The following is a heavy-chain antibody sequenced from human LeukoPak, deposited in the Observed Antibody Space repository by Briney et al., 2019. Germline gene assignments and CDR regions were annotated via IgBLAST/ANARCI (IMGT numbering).Heavy chain of an antibody. V-gene: IGHV1-69*04. CDR3: ATLFDLVGAMY. Sequence: SVKVSCKASGGTFSSYAISWVRQAPGQGLEWMGRIIPILGIANYAQKFQGRVTITADKSTSTAYMELSSLRSEDTAVYYCATLFDLVGAMYWGQGTLVTVSS. J-gene: IGHJ4*02. CDR1: GGTFSSYA. CDR2: IIPILGIA. D-gene: IGHD1-26*01.